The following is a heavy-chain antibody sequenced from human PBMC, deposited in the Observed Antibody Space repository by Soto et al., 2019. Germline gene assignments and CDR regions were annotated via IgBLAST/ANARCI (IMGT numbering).Heavy chain of an antibody. V-gene: IGHV3-30-3*01. CDR2: ISYEGSNT. D-gene: IGHD1-1*01. Sequence: ESGGGVAQPGRSLRLSCVASEFTFDTYGIHWVRQAPGKGLQWVALISYEGSNTYYADSVRGRFTISRDNSKNTLYLQINALRPDDTGVYYCARVTPGNNLYYFSGLDVWGRGTSVTVSS. CDR3: ARVTPGNNLYYFSGLDV. CDR1: EFTFDTYG. J-gene: IGHJ6*02.